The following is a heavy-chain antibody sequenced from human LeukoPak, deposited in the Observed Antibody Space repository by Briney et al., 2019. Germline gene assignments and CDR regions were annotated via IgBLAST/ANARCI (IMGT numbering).Heavy chain of an antibody. CDR1: GGSFSDYY. CDR2: INHSGST. D-gene: IGHD2-2*01. J-gene: IGHJ4*02. V-gene: IGHV4-34*01. CDR3: AVSRRQLALDY. Sequence: SETLSLTCAVYGGSFSDYYWSWIRQPPGKGLEWIGEINHSGSTNYNPSLKSRVTISVDTSKNQFSLKLSSVTAADTAVYYCAVSRRQLALDYWGQGTLVTVSS.